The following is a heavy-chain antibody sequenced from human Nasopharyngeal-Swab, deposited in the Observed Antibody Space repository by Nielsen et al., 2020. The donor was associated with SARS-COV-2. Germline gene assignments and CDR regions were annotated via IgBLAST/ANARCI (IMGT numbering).Heavy chain of an antibody. CDR3: ARGRRVATIFHGWAPYYMDV. V-gene: IGHV4-34*01. Sequence: RQAPEKGLEWIGEINHSGSTNYNPSLKSRVTISVDTSKNQFSLKLSSVTAADTAVYYCARGRRVATIFHGWAPYYMDVWGKGTTVTVSS. J-gene: IGHJ6*03. D-gene: IGHD5-12*01. CDR2: INHSGST.